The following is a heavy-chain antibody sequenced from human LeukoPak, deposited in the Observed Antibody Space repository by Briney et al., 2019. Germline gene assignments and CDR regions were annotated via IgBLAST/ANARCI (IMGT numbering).Heavy chain of an antibody. V-gene: IGHV3-21*01. CDR2: ISSSSSYI. CDR1: GFTFSSYE. J-gene: IGHJ6*02. Sequence: GGSLRLSCAASGFTFSSYEMNWVRQAPGKGLEWVSSISSSSSYIYYADSVKGRFTISRDNAKNSLYLQMNSLRAEDTAVYYCARDHTSYYYYYGMDVWGQGTTVTVSS. CDR3: ARDHTSYYYYYGMDV.